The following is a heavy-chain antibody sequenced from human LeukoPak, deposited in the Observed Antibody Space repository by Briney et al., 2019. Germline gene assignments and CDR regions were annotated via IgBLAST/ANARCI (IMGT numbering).Heavy chain of an antibody. Sequence: SETLSLTCTVSGGSISSYYWSWIRQPPGNGLEWIGYIYTSGSTNYNPSLKSRVTISVDTSKNQFSLKLSSVTAADTAVYYCARVRYDFWSGYPFVDPWGQGTLVTVSS. J-gene: IGHJ5*02. V-gene: IGHV4-4*09. CDR2: IYTSGST. CDR1: GGSISSYY. CDR3: ARVRYDFWSGYPFVDP. D-gene: IGHD3-3*01.